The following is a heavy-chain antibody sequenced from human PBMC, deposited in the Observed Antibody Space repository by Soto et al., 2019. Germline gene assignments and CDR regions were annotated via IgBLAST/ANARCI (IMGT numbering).Heavy chain of an antibody. V-gene: IGHV1-69*12. CDR3: ATRITMVRGVTYYYYGMDV. J-gene: IGHJ6*02. Sequence: QVQLVQSGAEVKKPGSSVKVSCKASGGTFSSYAISWVRQAPGQGLEWMGGIIPIFGTANYAQKFQGRVTITADESTSTAYIELSSLRSEDTAVYYCATRITMVRGVTYYYYGMDVWGQGTTVTVSS. CDR2: IIPIFGTA. D-gene: IGHD3-10*01. CDR1: GGTFSSYA.